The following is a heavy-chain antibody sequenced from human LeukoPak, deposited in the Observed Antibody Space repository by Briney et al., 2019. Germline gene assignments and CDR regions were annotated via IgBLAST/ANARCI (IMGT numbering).Heavy chain of an antibody. Sequence: PSDTLSLTCTVSGRSINSYYWSWLRQPAGEGLEWIRRIYTSGSTNYNPSLKSRVPMSVDTSKKQFSLKLISVTAADTAVYYCARGSGSYYESGYYMDVWGKGTTVTVSS. D-gene: IGHD3-10*01. CDR1: GRSINSYY. CDR3: ARGSGSYYESGYYMDV. V-gene: IGHV4-4*07. CDR2: IYTSGST. J-gene: IGHJ6*03.